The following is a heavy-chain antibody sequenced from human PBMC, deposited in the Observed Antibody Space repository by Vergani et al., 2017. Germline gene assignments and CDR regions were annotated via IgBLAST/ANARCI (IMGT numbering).Heavy chain of an antibody. V-gene: IGHV1-58*01. CDR1: GFTFTSSA. CDR2: IVVGSGNT. D-gene: IGHD4-17*01. Sequence: QMQLVQSGPEVEKPGTSVTVSCKASGFTFTSSAVQWVRQARGQRLEWIGWIVVGSGNTNYAQQFKERVTITRDMSTSTAYMEMSSLRSEDTAVYYCAAESNVGYGDTGGWGQGTLVTVSS. J-gene: IGHJ4*02. CDR3: AAESNVGYGDTGG.